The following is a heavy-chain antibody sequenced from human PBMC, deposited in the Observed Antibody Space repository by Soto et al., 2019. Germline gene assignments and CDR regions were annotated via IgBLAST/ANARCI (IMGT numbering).Heavy chain of an antibody. CDR3: ARYRGYSPFPYFDL. J-gene: IGHJ2*01. Sequence: EASVKVSCKASGYTFTSYGISWVRQTPGQGLEWMGWISAYNGNTNYAQKLQGRVTMTTDTSTSTAYMELRSLRSDDTAVYYCARYRGYSPFPYFDLWGRSTLVTVSS. CDR2: ISAYNGNT. V-gene: IGHV1-18*01. D-gene: IGHD1-26*01. CDR1: GYTFTSYG.